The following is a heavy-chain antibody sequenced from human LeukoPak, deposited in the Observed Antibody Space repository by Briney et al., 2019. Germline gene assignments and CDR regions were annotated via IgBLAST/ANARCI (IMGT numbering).Heavy chain of an antibody. J-gene: IGHJ4*02. Sequence: PSETLSLTCTVSGGSISSSSYYWGWIRQPPGKGLEWIGSIYYSGSTYYNPSLKSRVTISVDTSKNQFSLKPSSVTAADTAVYYCARASTHSDYWGQGTLVTVSS. CDR3: ARASTHSDY. V-gene: IGHV4-39*01. D-gene: IGHD1-1*01. CDR2: IYYSGST. CDR1: GGSISSSSYY.